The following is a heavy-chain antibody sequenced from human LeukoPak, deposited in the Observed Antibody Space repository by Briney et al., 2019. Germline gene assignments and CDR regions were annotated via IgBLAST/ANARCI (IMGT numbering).Heavy chain of an antibody. V-gene: IGHV4-59*12. CDR3: ARDYFSSWYGGAFDI. CDR2: IYYSGST. CDR1: GGSISSYY. Sequence: SGTLSLTCAVSGGSISSYYWSWIRQPPGKGLEWIGYIYYSGSTNYNPSLKSRVTISVDTSKNQFSLKLSSVTAADTAVYYCARDYFSSWYGGAFDIWGQGTMVTVSS. J-gene: IGHJ3*02. D-gene: IGHD6-13*01.